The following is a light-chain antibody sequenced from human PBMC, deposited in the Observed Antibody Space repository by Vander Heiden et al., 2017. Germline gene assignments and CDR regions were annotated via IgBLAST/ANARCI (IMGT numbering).Light chain of an antibody. CDR2: EAS. J-gene: IGKJ1*01. Sequence: EIVITQSPATLSVFLGEGVTLSCRASQSVSSHLAWYQQKPGQAPRLLIYEASTRAAGVPARFSGSASGTEFTLTISRLQSEDFAMYYCQQYSNWWTFGQGTKVEIK. CDR3: QQYSNWWT. V-gene: IGKV3-15*01. CDR1: QSVSSH.